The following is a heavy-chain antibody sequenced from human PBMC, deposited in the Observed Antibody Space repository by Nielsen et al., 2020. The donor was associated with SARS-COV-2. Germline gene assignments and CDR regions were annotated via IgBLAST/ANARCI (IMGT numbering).Heavy chain of an antibody. CDR3: VRVRDDGYYYDSGPFDY. D-gene: IGHD3-10*01. CDR2: INTDGSKR. J-gene: IGHJ4*02. V-gene: IGHV3-74*01. CDR1: GFTFSNYY. Sequence: GESLKISCAGSGFTFSNYYMNWVRQVPGKGLMWVSRINTDGSKRAYADSVKGRFTISRDNARDTLYLQMNSLSAEDTAVYYCVRVRDDGYYYDSGPFDYWGQGALVTVSS.